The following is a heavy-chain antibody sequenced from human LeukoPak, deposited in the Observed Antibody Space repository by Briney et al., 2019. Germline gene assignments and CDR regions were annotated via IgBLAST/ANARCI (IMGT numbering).Heavy chain of an antibody. CDR3: TTGLLIGAYYWYFDL. D-gene: IGHD7-27*01. Sequence: ASVKVSCKVSGYTLNELSIHRVRQTPGKGLEWMGGFDPEDDETVYAQTFQGRVTMTEDTSTDTAYMELNSLTSGDTAVYYCTTGLLIGAYYWYFDLWGRGTLVTVSS. J-gene: IGHJ2*01. V-gene: IGHV1-24*01. CDR1: GYTLNELS. CDR2: FDPEDDET.